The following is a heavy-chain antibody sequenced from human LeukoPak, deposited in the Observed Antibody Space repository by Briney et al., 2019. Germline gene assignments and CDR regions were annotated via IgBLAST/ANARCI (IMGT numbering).Heavy chain of an antibody. CDR2: ISWNSGSI. CDR3: AKDLGYCSSTSCYLSLGRFDY. V-gene: IGHV3-9*01. D-gene: IGHD2-2*01. Sequence: GRSLRLSCAASGFTFDDYAMHWVRQAPVKGLEWVSGISWNSGSIGYADSVKGRFTISRDNAKNSLYLQMNSLRAEDTALYYCAKDLGYCSSTSCYLSLGRFDYWGQGTLVTVSS. J-gene: IGHJ4*02. CDR1: GFTFDDYA.